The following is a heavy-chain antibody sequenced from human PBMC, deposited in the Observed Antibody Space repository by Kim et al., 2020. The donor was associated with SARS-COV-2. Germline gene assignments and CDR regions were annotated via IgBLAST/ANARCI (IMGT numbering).Heavy chain of an antibody. Sequence: GGSLRLSCAASGFTFSSYGMHWVRQAPGKGLEWVAVISYDGSNKYYADSVKGRFTISRDNSKNTLYLQMNSLRAEDTAVYYCAKDQGHIVVVTAMGAFDIWGQGTMVTVSS. CDR2: ISYDGSNK. V-gene: IGHV3-30*18. CDR3: AKDQGHIVVVTAMGAFDI. J-gene: IGHJ3*02. D-gene: IGHD2-21*02. CDR1: GFTFSSYG.